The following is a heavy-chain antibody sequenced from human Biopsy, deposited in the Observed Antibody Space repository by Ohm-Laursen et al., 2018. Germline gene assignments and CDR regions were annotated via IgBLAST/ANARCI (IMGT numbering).Heavy chain of an antibody. Sequence: ETLSLTCSVSGGSMTGYEWSWIRLAPGKGLEWIGYIYYSGGTKYNPSLASRVTFSVDMSKSQFSLKLYSVTAADTAVYYCARVEAGTYDALDIWGQGALVTVSA. J-gene: IGHJ3*02. CDR2: IYYSGGT. V-gene: IGHV4-59*01. D-gene: IGHD1-26*01. CDR1: GGSMTGYE. CDR3: ARVEAGTYDALDI.